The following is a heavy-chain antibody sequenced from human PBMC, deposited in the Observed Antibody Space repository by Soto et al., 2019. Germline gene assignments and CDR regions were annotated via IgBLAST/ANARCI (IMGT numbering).Heavy chain of an antibody. CDR3: ARRGGSYSRPSRNWFDP. Sequence: GASLKVSCKAPGDTFTSYAMHWVRQAPGQRLEWMGWINAGNGNTKYSQKFQGRVTITRDTSASTAYMELSSLRSEDTAVYYCARRGGSYSRPSRNWFDPWGQGTLVTVSS. V-gene: IGHV1-3*01. D-gene: IGHD1-26*01. J-gene: IGHJ5*02. CDR1: GDTFTSYA. CDR2: INAGNGNT.